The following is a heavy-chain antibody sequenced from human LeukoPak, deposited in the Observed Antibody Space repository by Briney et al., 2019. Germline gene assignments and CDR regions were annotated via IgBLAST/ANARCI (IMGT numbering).Heavy chain of an antibody. Sequence: GGSLRLSCAASGFTFSSYSMNWIRQAPGKGLEWVSSISGSSSYIYYADSVKGRFTISRDNAKKSLYLQMNSLRAEDTAVYYCARDQSSVAGTTYNWFGPWGQGTLVTVSS. D-gene: IGHD6-19*01. V-gene: IGHV3-21*01. CDR1: GFTFSSYS. CDR2: ISGSSSYI. J-gene: IGHJ5*02. CDR3: ARDQSSVAGTTYNWFGP.